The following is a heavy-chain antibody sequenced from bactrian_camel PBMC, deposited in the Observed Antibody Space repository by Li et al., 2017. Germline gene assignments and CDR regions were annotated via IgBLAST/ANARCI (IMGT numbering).Heavy chain of an antibody. CDR3: ATQGEWAYIN. J-gene: IGHJ4*01. CDR1: GYRYDTYC. D-gene: IGHD1*01. Sequence: HVQLVESGGGSVQAGGSLRLSCAAPGYRYDTYCMGWWRQAPGKEREAVASITGDGTTHYTPSVKGRFTISRDNAKNTLYLQLNSLKSEDASVYYCATQGEWAYINWGQGTQVTVS. V-gene: IGHV3S55*01. CDR2: ITGDGTT.